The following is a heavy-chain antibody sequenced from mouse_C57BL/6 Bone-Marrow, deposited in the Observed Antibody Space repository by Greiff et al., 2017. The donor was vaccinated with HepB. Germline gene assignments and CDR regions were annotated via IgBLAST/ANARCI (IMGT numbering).Heavy chain of an antibody. V-gene: IGHV5-12*01. Sequence: DVQLVESGGGLVQPGGSLKLSCAASGFTFSDYYMYWVRQTPEKRLEWVAYISNGGGSTYYPDTVKGRFTISRDNAKNTLYLQMSRLKSEDTAMYYCARNYYGSSPDVWGTGTTVTVSS. D-gene: IGHD1-1*01. CDR3: ARNYYGSSPDV. CDR2: ISNGGGST. CDR1: GFTFSDYY. J-gene: IGHJ1*03.